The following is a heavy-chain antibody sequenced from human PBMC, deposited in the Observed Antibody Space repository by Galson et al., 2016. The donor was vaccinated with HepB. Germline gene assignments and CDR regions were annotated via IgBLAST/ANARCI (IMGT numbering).Heavy chain of an antibody. Sequence: SLRLSCAASGFTFSTSSMHWVRQAPGKGLEWVAVISYDGTYKYYPDSVKGRFTISRDNSNNTLYLQMSSLRAEDTAVYYCARDWAGVMGYFAYWGQGTLVSVSS. CDR2: ISYDGTYK. CDR1: GFTFSTSS. D-gene: IGHD3-16*01. CDR3: ARDWAGVMGYFAY. V-gene: IGHV3-30-3*01. J-gene: IGHJ4*02.